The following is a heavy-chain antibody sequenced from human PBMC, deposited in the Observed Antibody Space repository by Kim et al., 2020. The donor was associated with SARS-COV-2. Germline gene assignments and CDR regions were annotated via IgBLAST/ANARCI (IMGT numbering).Heavy chain of an antibody. Sequence: SETLSLTCAVYGGSFSGYYWSWIRQPPGKGLEWIGEINHSGSTNYNPSLKSRVTISVDTSKNQFSLKLSSVTAADTAVYYCARARIAAAGPNWFDPWGQG. CDR3: ARARIAAAGPNWFDP. CDR2: INHSGST. J-gene: IGHJ5*02. V-gene: IGHV4-34*01. D-gene: IGHD6-13*01. CDR1: GGSFSGYY.